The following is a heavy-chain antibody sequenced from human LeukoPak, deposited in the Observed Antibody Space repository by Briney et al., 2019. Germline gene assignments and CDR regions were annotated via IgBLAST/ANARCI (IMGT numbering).Heavy chain of an antibody. CDR1: GGTFSSYA. CDR2: IIPIFGTA. Sequence: SVKVSCKASGGTFSSYAISWVRQAPGQGLEWMGGIIPIFGTANYAQKLQGRVTITADESTSTAYMELSSLRSEDTAVYYCARDKSGSNSFDYWGQGTLVTVSS. CDR3: ARDKSGSNSFDY. J-gene: IGHJ4*02. D-gene: IGHD1-26*01. V-gene: IGHV1-69*01.